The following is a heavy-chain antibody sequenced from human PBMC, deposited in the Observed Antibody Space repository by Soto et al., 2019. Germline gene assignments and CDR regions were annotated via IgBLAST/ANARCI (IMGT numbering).Heavy chain of an antibody. Sequence: QVQLQESGPGLVNPSETLSLTCTVSGGSISSYYWSWIRQPPGKGLEWIGYIYYSGSTNYNPSLKGRVTISVDTSKNQFALTLSSVTAADRAVYYCASSIFDIVSGYSGAFDIWGQGTMVTVSS. CDR2: IYYSGST. J-gene: IGHJ3*02. CDR1: GGSISSYY. CDR3: ASSIFDIVSGYSGAFDI. V-gene: IGHV4-59*08. D-gene: IGHD3-9*01.